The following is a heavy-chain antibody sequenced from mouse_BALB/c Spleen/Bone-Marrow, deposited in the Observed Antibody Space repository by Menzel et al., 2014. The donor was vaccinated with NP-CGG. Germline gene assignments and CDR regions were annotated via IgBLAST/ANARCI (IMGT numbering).Heavy chain of an antibody. CDR2: IGDGGSYT. D-gene: IGHD2-1*01. CDR3: ARGNYGNYGAMDY. CDR1: GFTFSDYY. Sequence: EVNLVESGGGLVKPGGSLKLSCAASGFTFSDYYMYWVRQTPEKRLEWVATIGDGGSYTYYPDSVKGQFTISRDNAKNNLYLQMSSLKSEDTAMYYCARGNYGNYGAMDYWGQGTSVTVSS. V-gene: IGHV5-4*02. J-gene: IGHJ4*01.